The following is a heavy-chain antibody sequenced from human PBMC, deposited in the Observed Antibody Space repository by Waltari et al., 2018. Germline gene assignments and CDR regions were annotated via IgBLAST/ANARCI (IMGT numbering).Heavy chain of an antibody. V-gene: IGHV4-39*07. D-gene: IGHD6-19*01. CDR2: IYYSGRN. CDR1: GGSISSSTYN. Sequence: QLQLQESGPGLVKPSETLSPTCNVSGGSISSSTYNWGWIRQPPGKGLEWIGSIYYSGRNSFNPSLKSRVTISVDTSRSQFSLKLSSVTAADTAVYYCARQVAGTTYNWFDPWGQGTLVTVSS. J-gene: IGHJ5*02. CDR3: ARQVAGTTYNWFDP.